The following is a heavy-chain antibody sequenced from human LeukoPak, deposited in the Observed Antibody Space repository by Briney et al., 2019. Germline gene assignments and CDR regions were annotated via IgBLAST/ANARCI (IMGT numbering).Heavy chain of an antibody. CDR2: IYYSGST. J-gene: IGHJ4*01. CDR1: GGSITSYY. CDR3: ARWGYTYGPFDY. D-gene: IGHD5-18*01. Sequence: SETLSLTCTVSGGSITSYYWSWIRQPPGKGLEWIGYIYYSGSTKYNPSLKSRVSISVDMSKNQFSLKLSSVTAADTAVYYCARWGYTYGPFDYWGQEPWSPSPQ. V-gene: IGHV4-59*01.